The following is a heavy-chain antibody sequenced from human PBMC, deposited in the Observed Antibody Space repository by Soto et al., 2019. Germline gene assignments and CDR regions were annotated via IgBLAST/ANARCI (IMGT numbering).Heavy chain of an antibody. CDR3: ARDTLYDSSGYYYVGYNWFDP. CDR2: INAGNGNT. D-gene: IGHD3-22*01. J-gene: IGHJ5*02. Sequence: GASVKVSCKASGYTFTSYAMHWVRQAPGQRLEWMGWINAGNGNTKYSQKFQGRVTITRDTSASTAYMELSSLRSEDTAVYYCARDTLYDSSGYYYVGYNWFDPWGQGTLVTV. V-gene: IGHV1-3*01. CDR1: GYTFTSYA.